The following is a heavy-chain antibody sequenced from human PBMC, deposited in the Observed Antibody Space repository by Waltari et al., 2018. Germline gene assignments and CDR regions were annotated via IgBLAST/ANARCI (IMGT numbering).Heavy chain of an antibody. CDR1: GYSISSGYY. CDR2: IYHGGST. V-gene: IGHV4-38-2*02. Sequence: QVQLQESGPGLVKPSETLSLTCTVSGYSISSGYYWGWIRQPPGKGLEWIGSIYHGGSTYYSPSLKSRVTISVDTSKNQFSLKLSSVTAADTAVYYCARALSGGDRPSWFDPWGQGTLVTVSS. D-gene: IGHD3-10*01. J-gene: IGHJ5*02. CDR3: ARALSGGDRPSWFDP.